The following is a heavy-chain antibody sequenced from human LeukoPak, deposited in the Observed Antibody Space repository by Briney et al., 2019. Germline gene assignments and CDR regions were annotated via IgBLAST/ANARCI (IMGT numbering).Heavy chain of an antibody. V-gene: IGHV1-69*04. J-gene: IGHJ5*02. CDR2: IIPILGIA. CDR1: GGTFSSYA. Sequence: ASVKVSCKASGGTFSSYAISWVRQAPGQGLEWMGRIIPILGIANYAQKFHGRLTITADKSTSTAYMELSSLRSEETAVYYCARDLTTVVTRGVFDPWGQGTLVTVSS. CDR3: ARDLTTVVTRGVFDP. D-gene: IGHD4-23*01.